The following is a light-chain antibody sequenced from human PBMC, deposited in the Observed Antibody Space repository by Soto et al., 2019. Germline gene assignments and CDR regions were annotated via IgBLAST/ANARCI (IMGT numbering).Light chain of an antibody. CDR1: QSISSW. CDR2: KAS. J-gene: IGKJ1*01. V-gene: IGKV1-5*03. Sequence: DIQMPQSHSTLSASVGEGLTITGRASQSISSWLAWYQQKPGKAPKLLIYKASSLESGVPSRFSGSGSGTEFTLNISSLQPDDFATYYCQQYNSYWTFGQGTKVDI. CDR3: QQYNSYWT.